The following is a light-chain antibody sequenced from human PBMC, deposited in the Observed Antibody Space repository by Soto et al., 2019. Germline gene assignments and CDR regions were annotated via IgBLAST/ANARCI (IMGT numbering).Light chain of an antibody. Sequence: QSVLTQPASVSGSPGQSVTISCTGNRSAVGAYDYVSWYQQHPDKAPKLMIYEVSYRPSGVSNRFSGSKSVNTATLTISGLQAEDEADYYCSSYTTSSTRVFGTGTKVTVL. CDR2: EVS. V-gene: IGLV2-14*03. CDR3: SSYTTSSTRV. J-gene: IGLJ1*01. CDR1: RSAVGAYDY.